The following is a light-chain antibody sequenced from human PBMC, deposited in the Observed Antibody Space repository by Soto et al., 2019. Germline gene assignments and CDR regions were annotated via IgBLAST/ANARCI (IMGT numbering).Light chain of an antibody. J-gene: IGLJ2*01. CDR3: ASWDDSLSGPV. CDR2: RNN. CDR1: SSNIGSNY. Sequence: QSVLTQPPSASGTPGQRVTISCSGSSSNIGSNYVYWYQQLPGTAPKLLIYRNNQRPSGVPDRSSGSKSGTSASLAISGLRSDEEADYYCASWDDSLSGPVFGGGTKRTVL. V-gene: IGLV1-47*01.